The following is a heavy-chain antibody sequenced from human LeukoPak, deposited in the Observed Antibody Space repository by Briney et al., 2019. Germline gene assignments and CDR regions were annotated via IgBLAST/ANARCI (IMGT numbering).Heavy chain of an antibody. CDR3: AQGYSSGWFPH. V-gene: IGHV3-23*01. D-gene: IGHD6-19*01. CDR2: ISVDGETP. CDR1: GFSVRSFG. J-gene: IGHJ4*02. Sequence: PGGSLRLSCEVSGFSVRSFGMSWVRQPPGRGWGGISAISVDGETPYYADSVKGRFIISRDNSKNTLYLQLSSLRAEDTAVYYCAQGYSSGWFPHWGQGSLVSVSS.